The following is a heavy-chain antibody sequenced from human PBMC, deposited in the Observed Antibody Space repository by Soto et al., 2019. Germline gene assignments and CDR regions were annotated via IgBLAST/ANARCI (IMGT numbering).Heavy chain of an antibody. CDR1: GGSISRYY. CDR3: ARQVNDSGYDSYYYYYYMDV. D-gene: IGHD5-12*01. CDR2: IYYSGST. V-gene: IGHV4-59*08. Sequence: SETQSLTCTVAGGSISRYYWSWIRQPPGKGLEWIGYIYYSGSTNYNPSLKSRVTISVDTSKNQFSLKLSSVTAADTAVYYCARQVNDSGYDSYYYYYYMDVWGKGTTVTVSS. J-gene: IGHJ6*03.